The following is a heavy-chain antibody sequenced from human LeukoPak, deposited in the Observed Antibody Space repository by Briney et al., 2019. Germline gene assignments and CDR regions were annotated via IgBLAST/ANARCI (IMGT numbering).Heavy chain of an antibody. CDR1: GFSFSSNP. CDR2: ISGSGGDT. V-gene: IGHV3-23*01. J-gene: IGHJ4*02. CDR3: AKKYSGLQPFDS. D-gene: IGHD2-15*01. Sequence: QPGGSLRLSCAASGFSFSSNPMSWVRQAPGKGLEWVAGISGSGGDTPSADSVKGRFTISRDYSKNTLYLQMNSLRADDTAVYYCAKKYSGLQPFDSWGQGTLVTVSS.